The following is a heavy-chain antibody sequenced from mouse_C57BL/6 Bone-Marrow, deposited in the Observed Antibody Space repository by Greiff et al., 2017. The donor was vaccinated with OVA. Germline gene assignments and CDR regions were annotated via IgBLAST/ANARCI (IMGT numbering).Heavy chain of an antibody. V-gene: IGHV4-1*01. D-gene: IGHD3-2*02. J-gene: IGHJ4*01. CDR2: INPDSSTI. CDR3: EKELRLRNYYAMDY. CDR1: GIEFSRYW. Sequence: EVQLQQSGGGLVQPGGSLKLSCAASGIEFSRYWMSWVRRAPGKGLEWIGEINPDSSTINYAPSLKDKFTLSRDNTKNTLYLQVSKERSEDTALYSCEKELRLRNYYAMDYWGQGTSVTVAS.